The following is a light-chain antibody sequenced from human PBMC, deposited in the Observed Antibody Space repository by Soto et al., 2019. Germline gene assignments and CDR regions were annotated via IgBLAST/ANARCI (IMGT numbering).Light chain of an antibody. CDR2: DAS. Sequence: EVVLTQSPATLSLSPGERATLSCRASQSVSNYLAWYQQKPGQAPRLLIYDASNRATGIPVRFSGSGSGTDFTLTISSLEPEDFAVYYCHHRTNLIFTFGPGTRVDIK. CDR1: QSVSNY. V-gene: IGKV3-11*01. CDR3: HHRTNLIFT. J-gene: IGKJ3*01.